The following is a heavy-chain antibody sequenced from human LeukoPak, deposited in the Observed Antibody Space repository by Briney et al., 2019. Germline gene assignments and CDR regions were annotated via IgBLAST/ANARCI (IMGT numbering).Heavy chain of an antibody. Sequence: APVKVSCKASGYTFTSYGISWVRQAPGQGLEWMGWISAYNGNTNYAQKLQGRVTMTTDTSTSTAYMELRSLRSDDAAVYYCARREGATRYYYYYGMDVWGQGTTVTVSS. V-gene: IGHV1-18*01. CDR2: ISAYNGNT. D-gene: IGHD1-26*01. CDR3: ARREGATRYYYYYGMDV. CDR1: GYTFTSYG. J-gene: IGHJ6*02.